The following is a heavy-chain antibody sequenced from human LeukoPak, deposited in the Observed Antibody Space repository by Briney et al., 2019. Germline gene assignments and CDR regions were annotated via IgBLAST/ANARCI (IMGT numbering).Heavy chain of an antibody. J-gene: IGHJ3*01. V-gene: IGHV3-53*04. CDR3: AKPRGGDSWAFDF. CDR2: IYSGGKT. CDR1: GFTVTSNY. Sequence: PGESLRLSCAASGFTVTSNYISWVRQAPGKGLEWVSVIYSGGKTFYADSVKGRFTISRHNSNNTLYLQMNSLRPEDTAVYYCAKPRGGDSWAFDFWGQGTMVTVSS. D-gene: IGHD2-21*02.